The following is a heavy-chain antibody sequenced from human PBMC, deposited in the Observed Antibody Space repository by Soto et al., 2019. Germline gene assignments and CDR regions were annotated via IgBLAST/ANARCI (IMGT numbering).Heavy chain of an antibody. CDR2: ISYDGSNK. CDR3: GTGTVRFDY. D-gene: IGHD3-10*01. J-gene: IGHJ4*02. Sequence: QVQLVESGGGVVQPGRSLRLSCAASGFTFSSYGMHWVRQAPGKGLEWVAVISYDGSNKYYADSVKGRFTISRDNSMKTVYLQMNSLRAEDTAVDYCGTGTVRFDYWGQGTLVTVSS. V-gene: IGHV3-30*03. CDR1: GFTFSSYG.